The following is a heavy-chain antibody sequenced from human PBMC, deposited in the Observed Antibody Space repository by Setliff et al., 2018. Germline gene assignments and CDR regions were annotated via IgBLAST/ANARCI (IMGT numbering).Heavy chain of an antibody. CDR1: GGTFSSHG. CDR3: VREGVDRRSSTDYRYYMDV. J-gene: IGHJ6*03. Sequence: ASVKVSCKASGGTFSSHGISWVRQAPGQGLEWMGGTIPMFGTTEYAQKFQGRLTIITDESTNTAFMQLSSLRSDDTAVYYCVREGVDRRSSTDYRYYMDVWGKGTTVTVSS. D-gene: IGHD6-6*01. CDR2: TIPMFGTT. V-gene: IGHV1-69*05.